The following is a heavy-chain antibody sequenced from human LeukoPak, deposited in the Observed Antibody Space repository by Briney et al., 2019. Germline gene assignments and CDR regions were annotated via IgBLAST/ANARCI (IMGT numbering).Heavy chain of an antibody. CDR3: ARDNHGYCSSTSCPGGD. Sequence: ASVKVSCKASGYTFTSYGISWVRQAPGQGLEWMGWISAYNGNTNYAQKFQGRVTMTTDTSTSTAYMELRSLRSDDTAVYYCARDNHGYCSSTSCPGGDWGQGTLVTVSS. D-gene: IGHD2-2*01. J-gene: IGHJ4*02. V-gene: IGHV1-18*01. CDR1: GYTFTSYG. CDR2: ISAYNGNT.